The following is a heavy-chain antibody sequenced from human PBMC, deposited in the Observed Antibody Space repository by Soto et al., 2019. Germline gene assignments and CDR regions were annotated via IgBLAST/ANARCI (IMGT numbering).Heavy chain of an antibody. CDR3: AKGNYWSPALGLDI. J-gene: IGHJ4*02. CDR1: GFTFRSYA. Sequence: GGSLRLSCAASGFTFRSYAMNWVRQAPGKGLEWVSAISGSAGSTYYADSVKGRFTISRDTSKNTLYLQMNSLRAEDTAVYYCAKGNYWSPALGLDIWGQGTLVTVSS. D-gene: IGHD1-7*01. CDR2: ISGSAGST. V-gene: IGHV3-23*01.